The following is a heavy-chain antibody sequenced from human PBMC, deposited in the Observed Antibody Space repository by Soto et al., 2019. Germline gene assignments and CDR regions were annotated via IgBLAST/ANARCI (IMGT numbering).Heavy chain of an antibody. CDR2: IYYSGST. CDR3: ARDKDYYDSSGYYRDPYYYGMDV. J-gene: IGHJ6*02. D-gene: IGHD3-22*01. CDR1: GGSISSSSYY. V-gene: IGHV4-39*02. Sequence: QLQLQESGPGLVKPSETLSLTCTVSGGSISSSSYYWGWIRQPPGKGLEWIGSIYYSGSTYYNPSLKSRVTISVDTSKNQFSLKLSSVTAADTAVYYCARDKDYYDSSGYYRDPYYYGMDVWGQGTTVTVSS.